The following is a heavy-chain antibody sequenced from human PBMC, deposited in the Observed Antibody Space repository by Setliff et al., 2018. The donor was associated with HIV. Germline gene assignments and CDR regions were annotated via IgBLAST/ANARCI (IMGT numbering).Heavy chain of an antibody. CDR2: IYTSGST. CDR3: ARDRDYYYYMDV. V-gene: IGHV4-4*07. J-gene: IGHJ6*03. Sequence: SETLSLTCTVSGGSISSYYWDWIRQPAGKGLEWIGRIYTSGSTNYNPSLKSRVTMSVDTSKNQFSLKLSSVTVADTAVYYCARDRDYYYYMDVWGKGTTVTVSS. CDR1: GGSISSYY.